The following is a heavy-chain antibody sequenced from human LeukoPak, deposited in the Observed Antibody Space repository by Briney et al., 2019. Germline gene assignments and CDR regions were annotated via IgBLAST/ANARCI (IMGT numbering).Heavy chain of an antibody. V-gene: IGHV4-34*01. CDR1: GGSFSGYY. CDR3: ARGRVGATQFDY. CDR2: INHSGST. Sequence: SETLSLTCAVYGGSFSGYYWSWIRQPPGKGLEWIGEINHSGSTNYNPSLKSRVTISVDTSKNQFSLKLSSVTAGDTAVYYCARGRVGATQFDYWGQGTLVTVSS. D-gene: IGHD1-26*01. J-gene: IGHJ4*02.